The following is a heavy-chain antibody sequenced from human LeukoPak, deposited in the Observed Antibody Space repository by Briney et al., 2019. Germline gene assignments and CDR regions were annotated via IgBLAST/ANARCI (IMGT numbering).Heavy chain of an antibody. CDR1: GFTFSSYA. V-gene: IGHV3-23*01. J-gene: IGHJ4*02. Sequence: QSGGSLRLSCAASGFTFSSYAMSWVRQAPGKGLEWVSAISGSGGSTYYADSVKGRFTISRDNSKNTLYLQMNSLRAEDTAVYYCAKTTTMIVVVTYYFDYWGQGTLVTVSS. D-gene: IGHD3-22*01. CDR2: ISGSGGST. CDR3: AKTTTMIVVVTYYFDY.